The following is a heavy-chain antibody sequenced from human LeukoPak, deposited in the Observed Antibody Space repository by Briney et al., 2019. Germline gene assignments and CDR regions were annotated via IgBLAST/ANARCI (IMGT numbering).Heavy chain of an antibody. CDR2: MSYDGSNK. D-gene: IGHD3-22*01. CDR3: ARMVDSSGYYFDY. J-gene: IGHJ4*02. V-gene: IGHV3-30-3*01. Sequence: GGSLRLSCAASGFTFGSYAMHWVRQAPGKGLEWVAVMSYDGSNKYYADSVKGRFTISRDNSKNTLYLQMNSLRAEDTAVYYCARMVDSSGYYFDYWGQGTLVTVSS. CDR1: GFTFGSYA.